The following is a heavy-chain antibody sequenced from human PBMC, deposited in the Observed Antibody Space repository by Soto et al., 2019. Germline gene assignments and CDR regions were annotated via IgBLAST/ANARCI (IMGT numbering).Heavy chain of an antibody. Sequence: GASVKVSCKASGYTFTGYYMHWVRQAPGQGLEWMGWINPNSGGTNYAQKFQGRVTMTRDTSIGTAYMELSRLRSDDTAVYYCARAGWKQMDPNDWLGPWGQGTLVTVSS. D-gene: IGHD6-13*01. J-gene: IGHJ5*02. CDR2: INPNSGGT. CDR1: GYTFTGYY. CDR3: ARAGWKQMDPNDWLGP. V-gene: IGHV1-2*02.